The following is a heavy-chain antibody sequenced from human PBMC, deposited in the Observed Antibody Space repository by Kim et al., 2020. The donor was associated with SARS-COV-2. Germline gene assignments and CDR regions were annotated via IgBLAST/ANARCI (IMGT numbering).Heavy chain of an antibody. J-gene: IGHJ6*03. CDR1: GFTFSSYG. CDR3: AKDLVRYSYGTRYYMDV. V-gene: IGHV3-30*18. D-gene: IGHD5-18*01. Sequence: GGSLRLSCAASGFTFSSYGMHWVCQAPGKGLEWVAVISYDGSNKYYADSVKGRFTISRDNSKNTLYLQMNSLRAEDTAVYYCAKDLVRYSYGTRYYMDVWGKGTTVTVSS. CDR2: ISYDGSNK.